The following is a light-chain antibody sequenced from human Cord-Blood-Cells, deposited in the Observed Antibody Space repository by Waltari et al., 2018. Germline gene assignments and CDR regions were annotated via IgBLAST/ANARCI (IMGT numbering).Light chain of an antibody. CDR2: QDS. Sequence: SYELTQPPSASVSSGQTASITCSGAKLGDKYACWYQQKPGQSPVLVIYQDSKRPSGIPERFSGSNSGNTATLTISGTQAMDEADYYCQAWDSSTVVFGGGTKLTVL. V-gene: IGLV3-1*01. CDR1: KLGDKY. J-gene: IGLJ2*01. CDR3: QAWDSSTVV.